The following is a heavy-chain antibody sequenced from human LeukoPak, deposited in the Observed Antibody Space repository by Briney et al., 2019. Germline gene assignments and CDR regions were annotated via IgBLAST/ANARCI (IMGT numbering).Heavy chain of an antibody. J-gene: IGHJ4*02. CDR2: TYYRSKWYN. V-gene: IGHV6-1*01. CDR3: ARGSSSSSWYFDY. Sequence: SQTLSLTCAISGDSVSSNSATWTWIRQSPSRGLEWLGRTYYRSKWYNDYAVSVKSRVIINTDTSKNQFSLQLNSVTPEDTAVYYCARGSSSSSWYFDYWGQGTLVTVSS. D-gene: IGHD6-13*01. CDR1: GDSVSSNSAT.